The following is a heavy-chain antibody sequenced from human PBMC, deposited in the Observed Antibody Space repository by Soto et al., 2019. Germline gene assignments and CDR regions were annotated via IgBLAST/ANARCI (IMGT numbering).Heavy chain of an antibody. CDR2: IYTSGST. J-gene: IGHJ4*02. V-gene: IGHV4-4*07. Sequence: ASETLSLTCTVSGGSISSYYWSWIRQPAGKGLEWIGRIYTSGSTNYNPSLKSRITMSVDTSKNQFSLKLSSVTAADTAVYYCARGRNTAGYSSSPFDYWGQGPLVTVSS. D-gene: IGHD6-13*01. CDR3: ARGRNTAGYSSSPFDY. CDR1: GGSISSYY.